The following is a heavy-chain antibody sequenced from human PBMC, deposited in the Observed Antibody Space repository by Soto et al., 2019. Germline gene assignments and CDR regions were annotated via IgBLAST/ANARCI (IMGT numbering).Heavy chain of an antibody. CDR1: GGSISSGGYY. D-gene: IGHD4-17*01. Sequence: SETLSLTCTVSGGSISSGGYYWSWIRQHPGKGLEWIGYIYYSGSTYYNPSLKSRVTISVDTSKNQFSLKLSSVTAADTAVYYCARVPSGDYVGYLAYWGQGTLVTVSS. CDR2: IYYSGST. J-gene: IGHJ4*02. CDR3: ARVPSGDYVGYLAY. V-gene: IGHV4-31*02.